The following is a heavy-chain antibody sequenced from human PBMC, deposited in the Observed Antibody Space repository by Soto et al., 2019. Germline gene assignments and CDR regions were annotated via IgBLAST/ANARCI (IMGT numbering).Heavy chain of an antibody. CDR2: IKSKTDGGTT. CDR1: GFTFSNAW. CDR3: TSVADYYDSSGYYFAY. D-gene: IGHD3-22*01. J-gene: IGHJ4*02. Sequence: GGSLRLSCAASGFTFSNAWMSWVRQAPGKGLEWVGRIKSKTDGGTTDYAALVKGRFTISRDDSKNTLYLQMNSLKTEDTAVYYCTSVADYYDSSGYYFAYWGQGTLVTVSS. V-gene: IGHV3-15*01.